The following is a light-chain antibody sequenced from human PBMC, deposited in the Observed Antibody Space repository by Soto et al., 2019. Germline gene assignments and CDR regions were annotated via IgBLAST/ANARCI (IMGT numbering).Light chain of an antibody. J-gene: IGLJ2*01. CDR3: HSYDSDNVI. V-gene: IGLV6-57*04. CDR2: DDN. CDR1: SGSIASNY. Sequence: NFVLTQPHSVSESPGKTVTISCTRSSGSIASNYVQWYQQRPGSAPTSVIYDDNQRPSGVPDRFSGSIDSSSNSASLTISGLKTEDEADYYCHSYDSDNVIFGGGTKLTVL.